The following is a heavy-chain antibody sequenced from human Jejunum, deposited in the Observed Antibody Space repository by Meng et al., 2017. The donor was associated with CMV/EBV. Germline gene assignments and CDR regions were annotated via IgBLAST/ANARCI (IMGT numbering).Heavy chain of an antibody. J-gene: IGHJ4*02. CDR1: SYT. CDR3: ARGAVDCSSTSCFSGFFDL. CDR2: ISSSSSSR. D-gene: IGHD2-2*01. Sequence: SYTMNWVRQAPAKGLEWVSSISSSSSSRNYADSVKGRFTISRDNAGNSLDLQMNSLRAEDTAVYYCARGAVDCSSTSCFSGFFDLWGQGTLVTVSS. V-gene: IGHV3-21*06.